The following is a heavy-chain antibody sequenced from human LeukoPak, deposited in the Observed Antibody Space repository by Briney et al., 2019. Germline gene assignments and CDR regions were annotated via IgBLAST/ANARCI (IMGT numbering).Heavy chain of an antibody. CDR3: ARRSGYDYVWGSYRRLPDAFDI. CDR1: GGSISSYY. CDR2: IYYSGST. Sequence: SETLSLTCTVSGGSISSYYWSWIRRPPGKGLEWIGYIYYSGSTNYNPSLKSRVTISVDTSKNQFSLKLSSVTAADTAVYYCARRSGYDYVWGSYRRLPDAFDIWGQGTMVTVSS. J-gene: IGHJ3*02. V-gene: IGHV4-59*08. D-gene: IGHD3-16*02.